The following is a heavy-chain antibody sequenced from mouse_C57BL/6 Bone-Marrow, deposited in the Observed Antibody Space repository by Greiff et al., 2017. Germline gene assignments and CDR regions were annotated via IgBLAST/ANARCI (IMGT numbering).Heavy chain of an antibody. J-gene: IGHJ2*01. D-gene: IGHD2-2*01. CDR3: ARGYAGGYFDY. CDR1: GFTFSDYG. Sequence: VQLQQSGGGLVKPGGSLKLSCAASGFTFSDYGMHWVRQAPEKGLEWVAYISSGSSTIYYADTVKGRFTISRDNAKNTLFLQMTSLRSEDTAMYYCARGYAGGYFDYWGQGTTLTVSS. V-gene: IGHV5-17*01. CDR2: ISSGSSTI.